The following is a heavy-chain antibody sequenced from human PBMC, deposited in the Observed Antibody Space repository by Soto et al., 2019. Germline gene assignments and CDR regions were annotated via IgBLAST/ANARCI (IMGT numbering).Heavy chain of an antibody. CDR3: ARDYGSGSYYNDEYYYYGMDV. CDR1: GGTFSSYA. D-gene: IGHD3-10*01. CDR2: IIPIFGTA. V-gene: IGHV1-69*13. J-gene: IGHJ6*02. Sequence: ASVKVSCKASGGTFSSYAISWVRQAPGQGLEWMGGIIPIFGTANYAQKFQGRVTITADESTSTAYMELSSLRSEDTAVYYCARDYGSGSYYNDEYYYYGMDVWGQGTTVTVSS.